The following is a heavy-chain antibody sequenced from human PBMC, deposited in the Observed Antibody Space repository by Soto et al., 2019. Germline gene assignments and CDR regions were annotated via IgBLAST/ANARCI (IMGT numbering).Heavy chain of an antibody. CDR2: IFHGGNT. CDR1: GFFTSSGNY. D-gene: IGHD2-15*01. Sequence: SETLSLTCAVSGFFTSSGNYWGWIRKPPGKGLEWIGSIFHGGNTYYNPSLKSRVTISVDMSKNQFSLKLNSVTAADTAVYYCARARWYDAFDVWGRGTVVTVSS. J-gene: IGHJ3*01. CDR3: ARARWYDAFDV. V-gene: IGHV4-38-2*01.